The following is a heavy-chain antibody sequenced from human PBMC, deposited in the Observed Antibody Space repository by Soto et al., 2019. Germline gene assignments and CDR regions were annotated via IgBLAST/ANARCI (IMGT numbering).Heavy chain of an antibody. Sequence: ASVKFSCKVSGYTLTELSMHWVRQAPGKGLEWMGGFDPEDGETIYAQKFQGRVTMTEDTSTDTAYMELSSLRSEDTAVYYCATWDAAVYNWFDPWGQGTLVTVSS. CDR1: GYTLTELS. D-gene: IGHD1-26*01. CDR2: FDPEDGET. CDR3: ATWDAAVYNWFDP. J-gene: IGHJ5*02. V-gene: IGHV1-24*01.